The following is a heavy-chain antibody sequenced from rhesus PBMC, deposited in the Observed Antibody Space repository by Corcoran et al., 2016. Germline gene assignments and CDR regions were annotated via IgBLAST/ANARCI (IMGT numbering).Heavy chain of an antibody. Sequence: QVQLQESGPGLVKPSETLSLTCAVSGGSISDSYYWNWIRQPPGKGLEWIGNIFGSSGSTYYNPSLKSRVTISKDTSKNQFSLKLNSVTAADTAVYYWSSAILLIAAGLDYWGQGVLVTVSS. J-gene: IGHJ4*01. CDR3: SSAILLIAAGLDY. D-gene: IGHD6-13*01. V-gene: IGHV4S9*01. CDR1: GGSISDSYY. CDR2: IFGSSGST.